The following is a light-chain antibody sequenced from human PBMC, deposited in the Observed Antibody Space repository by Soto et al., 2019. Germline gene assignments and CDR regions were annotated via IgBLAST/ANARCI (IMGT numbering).Light chain of an antibody. Sequence: DIVLTQIPDSLTLSLGETATIKCKSSQSLLYRSTNNNYLAWYQQKPGQSPKVIMYWASTRASGVPDRSSGSGSGTDFTLTIRNLPPEDVAVYYCHQYYTPQITFGGGTKV. CDR3: HQYYTPQIT. J-gene: IGKJ4*01. CDR1: QSLLYRSTNNNY. CDR2: WAS. V-gene: IGKV4-1*01.